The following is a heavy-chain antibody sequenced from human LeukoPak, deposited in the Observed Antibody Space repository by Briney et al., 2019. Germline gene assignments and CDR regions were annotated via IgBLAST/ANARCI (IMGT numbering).Heavy chain of an antibody. CDR2: IIPILAAA. CDR3: ARDNYDFWSGYGPPYFDY. D-gene: IGHD3-3*01. J-gene: IGHJ4*02. V-gene: IGHV1-69*16. CDR1: GGTFMRHS. Sequence: VASVKVSCKASGGTFMRHSISWVRQAPGQGLEWMGGIIPILAAADYPQKYQGRVTITADESTSTAYMELSSLRSEDTAVYYCARDNYDFWSGYGPPYFDYWGQGTLVTVSS.